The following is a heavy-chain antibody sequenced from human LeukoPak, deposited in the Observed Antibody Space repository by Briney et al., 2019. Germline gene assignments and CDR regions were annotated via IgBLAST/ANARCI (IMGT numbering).Heavy chain of an antibody. J-gene: IGHJ3*02. D-gene: IGHD3-22*01. CDR1: GFTFTSSA. CDR3: ATDNAMIVVANIRAFDI. CDR2: IVVGSGNT. V-gene: IGHV1-58*01. Sequence: ASVKVSCKDSGFTFTSSAVQWVRQARGQRLEWIGWIVVGSGNTNYAQKFQERVTITRDMSTSTAYMELSSLRSEDTAVYYCATDNAMIVVANIRAFDIWGQGTMVTVSS.